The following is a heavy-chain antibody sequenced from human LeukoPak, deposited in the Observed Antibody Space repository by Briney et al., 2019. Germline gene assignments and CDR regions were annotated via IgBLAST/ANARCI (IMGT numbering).Heavy chain of an antibody. Sequence: PRGCLRLSPAPSRFTSTSYAMHSVPEAPGTGVEYVSAICSNGGSTYYVNSLKGRFTISRDNSKKTLYLQMGSLRTEDMGVYYCARTISGYDKPTGNAFDIWGEGTMGTVSS. V-gene: IGHV3-64*01. J-gene: IGHJ3*02. D-gene: IGHD5-12*01. CDR2: ICSNGGST. CDR1: RFTSTSYA. CDR3: ARTISGYDKPTGNAFDI.